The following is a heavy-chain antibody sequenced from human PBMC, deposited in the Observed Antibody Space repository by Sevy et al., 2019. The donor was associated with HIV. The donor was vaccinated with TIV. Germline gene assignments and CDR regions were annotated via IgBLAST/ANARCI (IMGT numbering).Heavy chain of an antibody. CDR2: IYYSGST. CDR3: ARAPPYYGSLTGRGDCDY. D-gene: IGHD3-9*01. CDR1: GRSMTGYY. Sequence: SETLSLTCTVSGRSMTGYYWTWIRQPPGKGLEWIGYIYYSGSTNYTPSLKSRVTISVDTSKNQFSLELSSVTAADTAEYYCARAPPYYGSLTGRGDCDYWGQGTLVTVSS. V-gene: IGHV4-59*01. J-gene: IGHJ4*02.